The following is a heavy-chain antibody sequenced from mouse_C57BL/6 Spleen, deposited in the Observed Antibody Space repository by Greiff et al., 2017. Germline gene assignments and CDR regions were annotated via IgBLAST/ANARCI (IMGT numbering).Heavy chain of an antibody. CDR3: ARDGYYEGDY. J-gene: IGHJ2*01. Sequence: QVQLKESGPELVKPGASVKISCKASGYAFSSSWMNWVKQRPGKGLEWIGRIYPGDGDTNYNGKFKGKDTLTADKSSSTAYMQLSSLTSEDSAVYFCARDGYYEGDYWGQGTTLTVSS. D-gene: IGHD2-3*01. V-gene: IGHV1-82*01. CDR1: GYAFSSSW. CDR2: IYPGDGDT.